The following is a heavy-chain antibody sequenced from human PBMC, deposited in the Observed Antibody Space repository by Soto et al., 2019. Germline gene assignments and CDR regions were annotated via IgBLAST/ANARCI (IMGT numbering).Heavy chain of an antibody. J-gene: IGHJ6*03. CDR3: ARDLRAPLVATAMPYYMDV. D-gene: IGHD2-21*02. Sequence: EVQLVESGGGLVQPGGSLRLSCAASGFTFGSYSMNWVRQAPGKGLEWVSFLLSSSGVIYYADSVKGRFTISRDNAKNSLYLQMNSLRAEDTAVYYWARDLRAPLVATAMPYYMDVWGKGTTVTVSS. CDR1: GFTFGSYS. CDR2: LLSSSGVI. V-gene: IGHV3-48*01.